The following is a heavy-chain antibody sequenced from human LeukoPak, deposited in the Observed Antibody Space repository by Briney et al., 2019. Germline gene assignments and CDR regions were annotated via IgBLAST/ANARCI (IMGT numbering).Heavy chain of an antibody. CDR2: IYYSGST. CDR1: GGSISSSSYY. CDR3: ARRAHSSSWYFDY. J-gene: IGHJ4*02. V-gene: IGHV4-39*01. Sequence: PSETLSLTCTVSGGSISSSSYYWGWIRQPPGKGLEGIGSIYYSGSTYYNPSLKSRVTISVDTSKNQFSLKLSSVTAADTAVYYCARRAHSSSWYFDYWGQGTLVTVSS. D-gene: IGHD6-13*01.